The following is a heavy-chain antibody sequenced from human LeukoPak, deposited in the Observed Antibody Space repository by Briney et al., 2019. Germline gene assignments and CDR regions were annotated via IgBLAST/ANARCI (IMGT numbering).Heavy chain of an antibody. CDR2: IYYSGST. J-gene: IGHJ4*02. CDR1: GGSISSYY. D-gene: IGHD1-26*01. Sequence: SETLSLTCTVSGGSISSYYWSWIRQPPGKGLEWIGYIYYSGSTNYNPSLKSRVTISVDTSKNQLSLKLSSVTAADTAVYYCARYIVGAFDYWGQGTLVTVSS. V-gene: IGHV4-59*01. CDR3: ARYIVGAFDY.